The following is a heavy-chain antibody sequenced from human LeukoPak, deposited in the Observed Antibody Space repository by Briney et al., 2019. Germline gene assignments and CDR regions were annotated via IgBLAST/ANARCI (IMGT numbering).Heavy chain of an antibody. CDR2: MSSDGSIK. CDR1: GFAFRSYG. D-gene: IGHD2-15*01. V-gene: IGHV3-30*02. J-gene: IGHJ6*02. Sequence: GGSLRLSCEASGFAFRSYGMHWVRQAPGKGLEWVAVMSSDGSIKYHSDSVKGRFTISRDNPENTLYLQMNSLRVEDTAVYYCAKDGRECSGETCRSYYYHYGMDVWGRGTTVTVSS. CDR3: AKDGRECSGETCRSYYYHYGMDV.